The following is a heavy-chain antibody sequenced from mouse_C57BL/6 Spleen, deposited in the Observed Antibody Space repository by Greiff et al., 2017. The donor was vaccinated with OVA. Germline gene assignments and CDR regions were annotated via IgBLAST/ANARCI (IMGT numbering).Heavy chain of an antibody. CDR2: IDPETGGT. CDR3: TRGAKFTSFDY. V-gene: IGHV1-15*01. J-gene: IGHJ2*01. Sequence: QVQLQQSGAELVRPGASVTLSCKASGYTFTDYEMHWVKQTPVHGLEWIGAIDPETGGTAYNQKFKGKAILTEDKSSSTAYMELRSLTSEDSADYCGTRGAKFTSFDYWGQGTTLTVSS. CDR1: GYTFTDYE. D-gene: IGHD3-1*01.